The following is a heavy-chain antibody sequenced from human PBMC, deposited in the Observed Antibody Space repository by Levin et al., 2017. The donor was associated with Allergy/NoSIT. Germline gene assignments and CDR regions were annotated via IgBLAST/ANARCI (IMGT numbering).Heavy chain of an antibody. CDR3: ARHTALLWFEELVFDS. D-gene: IGHD3-10*01. CDR2: IYYSGTT. V-gene: IGHV4-39*01. Sequence: NASETLSLTCTVSGGSFITSSYFWAWIRQPPGKGLEWLGSIYYSGTTYYNPSLKSRLTISIDPSTNPFYLKLRSVTAADTAVYYCARHTALLWFEELVFDSWGQGKLVAVSS. CDR1: GGSFITSSYF. J-gene: IGHJ4*02.